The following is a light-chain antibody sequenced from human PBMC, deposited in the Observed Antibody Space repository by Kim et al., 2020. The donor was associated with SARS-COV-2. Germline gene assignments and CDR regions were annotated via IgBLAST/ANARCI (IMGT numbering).Light chain of an antibody. J-gene: IGKJ2*03. CDR1: QDIADY. V-gene: IGKV1-33*01. CDR2: DAS. CDR3: QQYDKPYR. Sequence: LSASVGDRVTITCQASQDIADYLNWYQQKAGKAPKLLIYDASNLQTGVPSRFTGSKSGTTFTFTISSLQPEDIATYYCQQYDKPYRFGQGTKLEI.